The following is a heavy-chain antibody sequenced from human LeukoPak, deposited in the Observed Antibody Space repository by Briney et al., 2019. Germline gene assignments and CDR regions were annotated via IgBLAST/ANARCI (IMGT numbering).Heavy chain of an antibody. CDR3: TLSSGTYN. Sequence: GGSLRLSCAASGFTFSGSAMHWVRQASGKGLEWVGRIRGKADSYATAYAASVKGRFTISRDDSKNTAYLQMNSLKTEDTAVYYCTLSSGTYNWGQGTLVTVSS. D-gene: IGHD3-3*01. CDR1: GFTFSGSA. CDR2: IRGKADSYAT. V-gene: IGHV3-73*01. J-gene: IGHJ4*02.